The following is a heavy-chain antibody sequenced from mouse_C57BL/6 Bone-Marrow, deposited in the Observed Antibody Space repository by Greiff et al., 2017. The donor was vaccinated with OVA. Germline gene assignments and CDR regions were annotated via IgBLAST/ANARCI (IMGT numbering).Heavy chain of an antibody. CDR1: GYTFTSYW. CDR3: ARERIYYDYDWYFDV. J-gene: IGHJ1*03. CDR2: IDPSDSYT. V-gene: IGHV1-50*01. Sequence: QVQLQQPGAELVKPGASVKLSCKASGYTFTSYWMQWVKQRPGQGLEWIGEIDPSDSYTNYNQKFKGKATLTVDTYSSTAYMQLSSLTSEDSAVYYCARERIYYDYDWYFDVWGTGTTVTVSS. D-gene: IGHD2-4*01.